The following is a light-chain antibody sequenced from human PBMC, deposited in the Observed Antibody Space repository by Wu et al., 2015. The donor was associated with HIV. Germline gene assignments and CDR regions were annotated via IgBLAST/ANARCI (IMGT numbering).Light chain of an antibody. CDR3: QQYDSSIT. V-gene: IGKV3-20*01. J-gene: IGKJ5*01. CDR2: GAS. CDR1: QSVSNNY. Sequence: ENVLTQSPGTLSLSPGERATLSCRASQSVSNNYLAWFQQKPGQAPRLLIYGASSRATGTPDRFSGSGSGTDFTLTITRLEPQDFAVYYCQQYDSSITFGQGHDWILN.